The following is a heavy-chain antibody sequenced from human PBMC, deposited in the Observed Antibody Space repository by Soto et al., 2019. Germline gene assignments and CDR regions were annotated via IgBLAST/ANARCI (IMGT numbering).Heavy chain of an antibody. J-gene: IGHJ3*02. CDR3: ARLQFLPRYHDAFDI. CDR1: GYSFTSYW. Sequence: PGESLKISCKGSGYSFTSYWIGWVRQMPGKGLEWMGIIYPGDSDTRYSPSFQGQVTISADKSISTAYLQWSSLKASDTAMYYCARLQFLPRYHDAFDIWGQGTMVTVSS. D-gene: IGHD2-2*01. CDR2: IYPGDSDT. V-gene: IGHV5-51*01.